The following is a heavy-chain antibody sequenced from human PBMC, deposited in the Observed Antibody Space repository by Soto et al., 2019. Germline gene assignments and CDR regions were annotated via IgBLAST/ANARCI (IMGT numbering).Heavy chain of an antibody. V-gene: IGHV4-4*02. J-gene: IGHJ4*02. CDR2: IHHSGGI. CDR3: VCNGYYSLDH. Sequence: QVQLQESGPGLVKPSGTLSLTCAVSGDSMSSADWWSWVRQPPGKGLEWIGEIHHSGGINYHPSLRSRVTISVDMSKNQFSLNLSSVTAADTGVYFCVCNGYYSLDHWGQGTLVIVSP. CDR1: GDSMSSADW. D-gene: IGHD6-25*01.